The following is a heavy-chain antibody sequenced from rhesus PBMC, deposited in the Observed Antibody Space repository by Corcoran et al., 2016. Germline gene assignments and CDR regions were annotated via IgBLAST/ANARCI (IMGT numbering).Heavy chain of an antibody. CDR1: GFTFSSSA. J-gene: IGHJ4*01. D-gene: IGHD3-28*01. Sequence: RLSCAASGFTFSSSAMHWVRQASGKGLEWVGRIRSKSNNYETGYAASVKGRFTISRDDSTNTAYLQMNSLKTEDTAVYYCAREERYYYGNRNFDYWGQGVLVTVSS. CDR3: AREERYYYGNRNFDY. CDR2: IRSKSNNYET. V-gene: IGHV3-118*01.